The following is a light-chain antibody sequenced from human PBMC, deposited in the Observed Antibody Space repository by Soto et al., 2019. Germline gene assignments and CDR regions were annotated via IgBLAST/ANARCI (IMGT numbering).Light chain of an antibody. J-gene: IGKJ1*01. CDR1: QTVSGSY. CDR3: QHSGPAPWT. Sequence: EIVLTQSAGTLSLSPGERATLSCRASQTVSGSYLAWFQQKPGQTPRLLIYAASTRAAGVPVRFSGSGSGTAFSPTINRLGIEAFAVYYCQHSGPAPWTFGQGTKVKIK. V-gene: IGKV3-20*01. CDR2: AAS.